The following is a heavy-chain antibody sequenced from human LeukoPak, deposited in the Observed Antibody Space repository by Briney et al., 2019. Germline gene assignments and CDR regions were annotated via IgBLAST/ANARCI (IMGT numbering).Heavy chain of an antibody. V-gene: IGHV4-34*01. CDR3: ARAGSSGYAPESGDY. J-gene: IGHJ4*02. D-gene: IGHD3-22*01. CDR2: INHSGST. Sequence: SETLSLTCTVSGGSISSYYWSWIRQPPGKGLEWIGEINHSGSTNYNPSLKSRVTISVDKSKNQFSLKLSSVTAADTAVYYCARAGSSGYAPESGDYWGQGTLVTVSS. CDR1: GGSISSYY.